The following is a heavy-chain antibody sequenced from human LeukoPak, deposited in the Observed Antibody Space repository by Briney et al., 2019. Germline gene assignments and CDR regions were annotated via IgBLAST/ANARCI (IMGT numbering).Heavy chain of an antibody. CDR3: ARAPDIVATTRYNWFDP. Sequence: ASVKVSCKASGYTFTGYYMHWVRQAPGQGLEWVGWINPNSGGTNYAQKFQGRVTMTRDTSISTAYMELSRLRSDDTAVYYCARAPDIVATTRYNWFDPWGQGTLVTVSS. J-gene: IGHJ5*02. CDR2: INPNSGGT. CDR1: GYTFTGYY. D-gene: IGHD5-12*01. V-gene: IGHV1-2*02.